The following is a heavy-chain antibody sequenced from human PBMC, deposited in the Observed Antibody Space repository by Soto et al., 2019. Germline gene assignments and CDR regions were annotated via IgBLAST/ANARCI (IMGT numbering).Heavy chain of an antibody. J-gene: IGHJ4*02. V-gene: IGHV3-21*06. Sequence: PGGSLRLSCAASGFTFSSYAMSWVRQAPGKGLEWVSSISGTTDYIYYGDSMKGRFTISRDNAKNSLYLEINSLRAEDTAVYYCARESEDLTSNFDYWGQGTLVTVSS. CDR3: ARESEDLTSNFDY. CDR2: ISGTTDYI. CDR1: GFTFSSYA.